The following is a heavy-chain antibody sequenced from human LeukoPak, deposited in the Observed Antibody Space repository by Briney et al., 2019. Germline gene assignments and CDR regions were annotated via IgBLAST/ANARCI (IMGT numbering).Heavy chain of an antibody. CDR2: ISSSSSYI. CDR1: GFTFSSYS. Sequence: GGSLRLSCAASGFTFSSYSMNWVRQAPGKGLEWVSSISSSSSYIYYADSVKGRFTISRDNAKNSLYLQMNSLRAEDTAVYYCARAYRKGYCSSTSCSLRDYGMDVWGQGTTVTVSS. J-gene: IGHJ6*02. D-gene: IGHD2-2*01. V-gene: IGHV3-21*01. CDR3: ARAYRKGYCSSTSCSLRDYGMDV.